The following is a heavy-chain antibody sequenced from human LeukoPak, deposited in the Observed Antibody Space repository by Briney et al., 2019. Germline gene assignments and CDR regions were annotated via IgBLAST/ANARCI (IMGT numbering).Heavy chain of an antibody. V-gene: IGHV3-30*03. Sequence: GRSLRLSRAASGFTFSSYGMHWVRQAPGKGLDWVALISYDGNDKYYADSVKGRFTMSRDNSKNTLSLQMDSLRAEDTAVYYCARGIRYGSGWYYFDYWGQGTLVTVSS. CDR3: ARGIRYGSGWYYFDY. D-gene: IGHD6-19*01. J-gene: IGHJ4*02. CDR2: ISYDGNDK. CDR1: GFTFSSYG.